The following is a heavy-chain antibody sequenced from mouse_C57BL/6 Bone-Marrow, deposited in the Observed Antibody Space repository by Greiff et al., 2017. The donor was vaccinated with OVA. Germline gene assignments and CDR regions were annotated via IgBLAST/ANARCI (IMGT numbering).Heavy chain of an antibody. D-gene: IGHD1-1*01. Sequence: VQLQQSGAELVKPGASVKLSCTASGFNIKDYYMHWVKQRPEQGLEWIGRIDPEDGETKYAAKFQGKATITADTSSNTAYLQLSSLTSEDTAVYYSARHLNCSGSSLNYWGQGTTLTVAS. CDR1: GFNIKDYY. CDR2: IDPEDGET. V-gene: IGHV14-2*01. J-gene: IGHJ2*01. CDR3: ARHLNCSGSSLNY.